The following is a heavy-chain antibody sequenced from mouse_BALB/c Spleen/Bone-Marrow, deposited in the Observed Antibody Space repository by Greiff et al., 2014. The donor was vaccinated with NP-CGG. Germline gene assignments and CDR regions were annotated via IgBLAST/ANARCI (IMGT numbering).Heavy chain of an antibody. CDR1: GYTFTDYY. CDR2: IYPGSGNT. J-gene: IGHJ3*01. D-gene: IGHD2-1*01. CDR3: ARDHYGNYEGFGY. Sequence: QVQLKESGAELARPGTSVKLSCKASGYTFTDYYINWVKQRTGQGLEWIGEIYPGSGNTYYNEKFKGKATLTADKSSSTVNIHLSSLTSEDSAVYFCARDHYGNYEGFGYWGQGTLVTVSA. V-gene: IGHV1-77*01.